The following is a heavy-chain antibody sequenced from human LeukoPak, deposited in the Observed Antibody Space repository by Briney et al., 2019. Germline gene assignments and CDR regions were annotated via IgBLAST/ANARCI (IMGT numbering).Heavy chain of an antibody. J-gene: IGHJ4*02. Sequence: PGGSLRLSCAASGFTFSSYEMNWVRQAPGKGLEWVSYISSSGSTIYYADSVEGRFTISRDNAKNSLYLQMNSLRAEDTAVYYCAREWAVRGVKLDYWGQGTLVTVSS. CDR3: AREWAVRGVKLDY. CDR1: GFTFSSYE. D-gene: IGHD3-10*01. V-gene: IGHV3-48*03. CDR2: ISSSGSTI.